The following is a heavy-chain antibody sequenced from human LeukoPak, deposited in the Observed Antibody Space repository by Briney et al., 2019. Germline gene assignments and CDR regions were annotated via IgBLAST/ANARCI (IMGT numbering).Heavy chain of an antibody. D-gene: IGHD3-10*01. CDR3: AKDEYYYGSGPFDP. Sequence: GGSLRLSCAASGFTFSSYGMHWVRQAPGKGLEWVAVIWYDGSNKYYADSVKGRFTISRDNSKNTLYLQTNSLRAEDTAVYYCAKDEYYYGSGPFDPWGQGTLVTVSS. CDR2: IWYDGSNK. V-gene: IGHV3-33*06. J-gene: IGHJ5*02. CDR1: GFTFSSYG.